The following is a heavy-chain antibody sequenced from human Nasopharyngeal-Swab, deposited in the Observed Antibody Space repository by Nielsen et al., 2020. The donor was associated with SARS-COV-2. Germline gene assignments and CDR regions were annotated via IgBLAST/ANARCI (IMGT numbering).Heavy chain of an antibody. Sequence: GESLKISCAASGFTFSSYSMNWVRQAPGKGLEWVSSISSSSSYIYYADSVKGRFTISRDNAKNSLYLQMNSLRAEDTAVYYCATAFGVTMISPCNYWGLGTLVTASS. V-gene: IGHV3-21*01. CDR1: GFTFSSYS. D-gene: IGHD3-22*01. CDR3: ATAFGVTMISPCNY. CDR2: ISSSSSYI. J-gene: IGHJ4*02.